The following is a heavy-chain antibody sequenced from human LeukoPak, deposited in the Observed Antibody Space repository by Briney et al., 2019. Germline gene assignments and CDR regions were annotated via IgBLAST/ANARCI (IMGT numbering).Heavy chain of an antibody. J-gene: IGHJ4*02. V-gene: IGHV4-59*01. Sequence: SETLSLTCTVSGGSISSYYWSWIRQPPGKGLEWIGYIDYSGSTNYNPSLKSRVTISVDTSKNQFSLKLSSVTAADTAVYYCARGGISSVYYFDYGGQGPLVTVSS. CDR2: IDYSGST. D-gene: IGHD3-22*01. CDR1: GGSISSYY. CDR3: ARGGISSVYYFDY.